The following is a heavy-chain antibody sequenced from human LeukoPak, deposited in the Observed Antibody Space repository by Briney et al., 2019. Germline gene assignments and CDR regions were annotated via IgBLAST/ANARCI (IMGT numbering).Heavy chain of an antibody. D-gene: IGHD3-22*01. Sequence: SETLSLTCTVSGYSLSSGFFCDWIRQSPGKGLEWIGSFSHRGGSYHNPSLKSRVTISVDTSKNQFSLKLLSVTAADTAVYYCARAQDFSYSSGPNYLDFWGQGILVTVSS. J-gene: IGHJ4*02. CDR3: ARAQDFSYSSGPNYLDF. CDR1: GYSLSSGFF. CDR2: FSHRGGS. V-gene: IGHV4-38-2*02.